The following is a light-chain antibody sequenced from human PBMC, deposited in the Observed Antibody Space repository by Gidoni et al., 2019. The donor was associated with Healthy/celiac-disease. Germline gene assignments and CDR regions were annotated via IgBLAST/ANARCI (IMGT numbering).Light chain of an antibody. V-gene: IGKV3-20*01. CDR2: GAS. Sequence: EIVLTQSPGTVSLSPGERATLSCRASQSVSSSYLAWYQQKPGQAPRRLIYGASSRATGIPDRFSGSGSGTDFTLTISRLEPEDCAVYYCQQYGSSPLTFGGGTKVEIK. J-gene: IGKJ4*01. CDR1: QSVSSSY. CDR3: QQYGSSPLT.